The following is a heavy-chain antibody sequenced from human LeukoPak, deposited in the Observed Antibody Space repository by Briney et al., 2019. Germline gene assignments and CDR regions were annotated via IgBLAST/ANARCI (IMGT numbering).Heavy chain of an antibody. V-gene: IGHV3-33*08. CDR2: IWCDGSNI. CDR1: GFTFSSYA. D-gene: IGHD3-22*01. CDR3: ARARNDYDSNGFSVLDY. Sequence: GGSLRLSCAASGFTFSSYAMHWVRQAPGKGLEWVAVIWCDGSNIYYADSVKGRFTISRDNSKNTLYLQMNSLRAEDTALYYCARARNDYDSNGFSVLDYWGQGTLVTVSS. J-gene: IGHJ4*02.